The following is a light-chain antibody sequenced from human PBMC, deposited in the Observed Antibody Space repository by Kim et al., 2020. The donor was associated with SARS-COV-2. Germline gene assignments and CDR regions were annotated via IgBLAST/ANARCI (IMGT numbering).Light chain of an antibody. J-gene: IGLJ1*01. CDR1: KLGDKY. CDR2: QDS. CDR3: QAWDSSNYV. V-gene: IGLV3-1*01. Sequence: SVSPGQTASITCSGDKLGDKYACWYQQKPGQSPGLVIYQDSKRPSGIPERFAGSNSGNTATLTISGTHAMDEADYYCQAWDSSNYVFGTGTKVTVL.